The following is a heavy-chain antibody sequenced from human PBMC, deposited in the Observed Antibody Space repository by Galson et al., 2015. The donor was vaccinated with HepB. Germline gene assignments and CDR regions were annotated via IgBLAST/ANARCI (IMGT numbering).Heavy chain of an antibody. CDR2: ISGSGGST. J-gene: IGHJ6*02. Sequence: SLRLSCAASGFTFSSYAMSWVRQAPGKGLEWVSTISGSGGSTYSADSVKGRFTISRDNSKNTLYLQMNSLRAEDTAVYYCAREPCCGGDWAYYYYGMDVWGQGTTVTVSS. D-gene: IGHD2-21*02. CDR3: AREPCCGGDWAYYYYGMDV. V-gene: IGHV3-23*01. CDR1: GFTFSSYA.